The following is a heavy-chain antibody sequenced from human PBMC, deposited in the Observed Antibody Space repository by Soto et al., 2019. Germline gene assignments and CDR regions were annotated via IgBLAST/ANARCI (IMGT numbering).Heavy chain of an antibody. CDR2: INPNSGGT. J-gene: IGHJ6*02. CDR3: ARYGDPLFDYCYCMDV. CDR1: GYTFTGYY. V-gene: IGHV1-2*04. D-gene: IGHD4-17*01. Sequence: ASVKVSCKASGYTFTGYYMHCVRQAPGQGLKWMGWINPNSGGTNYAQKFQGWVTMTRDTSISTAYMELSRLRSDDTAVYYCARYGDPLFDYCYCMDVWGQGTMVTVSS.